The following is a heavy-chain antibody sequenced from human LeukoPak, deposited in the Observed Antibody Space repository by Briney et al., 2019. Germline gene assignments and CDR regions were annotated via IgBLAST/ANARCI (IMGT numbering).Heavy chain of an antibody. CDR1: GFTFSSYG. V-gene: IGHV3-30*03. CDR3: ALCGRSGDCYCIH. D-gene: IGHD2-21*02. Sequence: PGGSLRLSCAVSGFTFSSYGMHWVRQAPGKGLEWVAVISYDGSNKYYADSVKGRFTISRDNSKNTLYLQMNSLRAEDTAVYYCALCGRSGDCYCIHWGQGTLVTVSS. J-gene: IGHJ4*02. CDR2: ISYDGSNK.